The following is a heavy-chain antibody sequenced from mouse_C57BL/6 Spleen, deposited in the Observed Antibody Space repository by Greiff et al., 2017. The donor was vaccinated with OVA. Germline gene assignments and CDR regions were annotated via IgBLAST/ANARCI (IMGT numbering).Heavy chain of an antibody. J-gene: IGHJ2*01. CDR3: ARGPITTVVATRYFDY. V-gene: IGHV1-9*01. CDR1: GYTFTGYW. CDR2: ILPGSGST. Sequence: VQLQQSGAELMKPGASVKLSCKATGYTFTGYWIEWVKQRPGHGLEWIGEILPGSGSTNYNEKFKGKATFTADTSSNTAYMQLSSLTTEDSAIYYCARGPITTVVATRYFDYWGQGTTLTVSS. D-gene: IGHD1-1*01.